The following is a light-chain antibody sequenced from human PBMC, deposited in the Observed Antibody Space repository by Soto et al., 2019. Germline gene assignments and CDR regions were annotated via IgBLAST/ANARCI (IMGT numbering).Light chain of an antibody. J-gene: IGLJ1*01. Sequence: SGLTQPPSVSAAPGQKVTISCSGSSSNIGGNSVSWYQQLPGTAPKLLIYDDNKRPSGIPDRFSGSKSGTSATLGITGFQAGDEADYYSGSWDSSLSDYVFGNGTKVTVL. CDR3: GSWDSSLSDYV. CDR1: SSNIGGNS. V-gene: IGLV1-51*01. CDR2: DDN.